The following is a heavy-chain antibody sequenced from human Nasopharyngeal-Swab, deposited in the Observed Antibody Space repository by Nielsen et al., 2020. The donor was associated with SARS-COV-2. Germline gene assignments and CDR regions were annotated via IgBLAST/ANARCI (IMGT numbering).Heavy chain of an antibody. Sequence: SETLSLTCTVSGASISSSINYWGWLRQSPQKGLEWIGTVPYSGTANYNPSLNSRVTISVDTSKNQFSLKLISVTAADTAVYYCARDESGDYLGLPFDYWGQGTLVTVSS. CDR2: VPYSGTA. D-gene: IGHD4-17*01. J-gene: IGHJ4*02. V-gene: IGHV4-39*07. CDR3: ARDESGDYLGLPFDY. CDR1: GASISSSINY.